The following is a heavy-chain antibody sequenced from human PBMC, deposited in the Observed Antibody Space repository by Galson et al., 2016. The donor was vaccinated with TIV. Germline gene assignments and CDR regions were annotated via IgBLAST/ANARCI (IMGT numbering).Heavy chain of an antibody. J-gene: IGHJ4*02. CDR2: INPSGGGT. V-gene: IGHV1-46*01. Sequence: SVKVSCKASGYPVTTYYMHWVRQGPGQGLEWMGIINPSGGGTTYAQHFQGRLTMTRDTSTSTVYMELSSLRSEDTAGYYCARTQSCGGDCYYFDYWGQGALVTVSS. CDR1: GYPVTTYY. D-gene: IGHD2-21*02. CDR3: ARTQSCGGDCYYFDY.